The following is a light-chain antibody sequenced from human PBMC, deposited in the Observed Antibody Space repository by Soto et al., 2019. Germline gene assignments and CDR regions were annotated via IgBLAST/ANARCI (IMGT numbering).Light chain of an antibody. CDR2: EVS. CDR1: SSDIGGYEF. J-gene: IGLJ1*01. V-gene: IGLV2-14*01. CDR3: TSYSVTGTHYL. Sequence: SVLTQPASVSGSPGQSITISCTGSSSDIGGYEFVSWFQQHPGKVPKLIIYEVSNRPSGVSDRFSGAKSGKTASLTISGLQPDDEAEYYCTSYSVTGTHYLFGSGTKVTVL.